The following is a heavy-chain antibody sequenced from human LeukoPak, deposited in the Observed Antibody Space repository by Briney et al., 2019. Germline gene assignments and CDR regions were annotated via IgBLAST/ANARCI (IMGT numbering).Heavy chain of an antibody. Sequence: SETLSLTCAVYGGSFSGYYWSWIRQPPGKGLEWIGEINHSGSTNYNPSLKSRVTMPVDTSKNQFSLKLSSVTAADTAVYFCARGEMATIFLWGQGTLVTVSS. V-gene: IGHV4-34*01. CDR3: ARGEMATIFL. CDR2: INHSGST. J-gene: IGHJ4*02. CDR1: GGSFSGYY. D-gene: IGHD5-24*01.